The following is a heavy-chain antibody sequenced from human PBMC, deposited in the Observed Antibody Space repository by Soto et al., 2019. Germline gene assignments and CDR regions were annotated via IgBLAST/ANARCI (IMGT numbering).Heavy chain of an antibody. Sequence: ASVKVSCKASGGTFSCYAISWVRQAPGQGLEWMGGIIPIFGTANYAQKFQGRVTITADESTSTAYMELSSLRSEDTAVYYCARVPERLEVDSSSWSRPYYYGMDVWGQGTTVTVSS. CDR3: ARVPERLEVDSSSWSRPYYYGMDV. D-gene: IGHD6-13*01. J-gene: IGHJ6*02. V-gene: IGHV1-69*13. CDR2: IIPIFGTA. CDR1: GGTFSCYA.